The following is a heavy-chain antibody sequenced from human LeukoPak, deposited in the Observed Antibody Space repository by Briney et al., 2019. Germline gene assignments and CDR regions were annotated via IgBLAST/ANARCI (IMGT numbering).Heavy chain of an antibody. J-gene: IGHJ3*02. V-gene: IGHV4-59*01. CDR2: IYYSGST. CDR1: GGSISSYY. CDR3: ARIMVEWELRDAFDI. D-gene: IGHD1-26*01. Sequence: PSETLSLTCTVSGGSISSYYWSWIRQPPGKGLEWIGYIYYSGSTNYNPSLKSRVTISVDTSKNQFSLKLSSVTAADTAVYYCARIMVEWELRDAFDIWGQGTMVTVSS.